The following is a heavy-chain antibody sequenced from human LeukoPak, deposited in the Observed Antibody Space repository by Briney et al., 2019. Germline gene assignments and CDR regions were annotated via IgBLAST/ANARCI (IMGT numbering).Heavy chain of an antibody. J-gene: IGHJ4*02. V-gene: IGHV3-53*01. CDR2: IYSGGST. CDR1: GFTVSSKY. CDR3: ARGCSSTSCYGFDY. D-gene: IGHD2-2*01. Sequence: GGSLRLSCAASGFTVSSKYMSWVRQAPGKGLEWVSVIYSGGSTYYADSVKGRFTISKDNSKNTLYLQMNSLRAEDTAVYYCARGCSSTSCYGFDYWGQGTLVTVSS.